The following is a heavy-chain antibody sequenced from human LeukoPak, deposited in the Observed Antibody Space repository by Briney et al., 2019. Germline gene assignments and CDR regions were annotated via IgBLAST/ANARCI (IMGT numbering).Heavy chain of an antibody. Sequence: PSETLSLTCTVSGGSISSYYWSWIRQPPGKGLEWIGYIYYSGSTNYNPSLKSRVTISVDTSKNQFSLKLSSVTAADTAVYYCARARGVIPLTYYDYVWGSYTPPHWFDPWGQGTLVTVSS. CDR3: ARARGVIPLTYYDYVWGSYTPPHWFDP. CDR1: GGSISSYY. D-gene: IGHD3-16*01. J-gene: IGHJ5*02. V-gene: IGHV4-59*01. CDR2: IYYSGST.